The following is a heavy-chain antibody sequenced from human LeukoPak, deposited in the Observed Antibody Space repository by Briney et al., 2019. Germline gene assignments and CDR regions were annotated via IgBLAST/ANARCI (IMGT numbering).Heavy chain of an antibody. CDR2: IYYSGST. CDR3: ASSRGRDFDY. CDR1: GGSFSSYY. Sequence: SETLSLTCAVYGGSFSSYYWGWIRQPPGKGLEWIGSIYYSGSTYYNPSLKSRVTISVDTSKNQFSLKLSSVTAADTAVYYCASSRGRDFDYWGQGTLVTVSS. J-gene: IGHJ4*02. V-gene: IGHV4-39*01. D-gene: IGHD3-10*01.